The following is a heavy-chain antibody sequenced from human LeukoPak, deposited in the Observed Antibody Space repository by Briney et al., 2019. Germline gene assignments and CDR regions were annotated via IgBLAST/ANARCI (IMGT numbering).Heavy chain of an antibody. CDR2: ISYDGSNK. CDR1: GFTLSSYA. D-gene: IGHD1-26*01. V-gene: IGHV3-30*04. J-gene: IGHJ4*02. Sequence: GGSLRLSCAASGFTLSSYAMHWVRQAPGKGLEWVAVISYDGSNKYYADSVKGRFTISRDNSKNTLYLQMNSLRAEDTAVYYCARDTREWELLFEFDYWGQGTLVTVSS. CDR3: ARDTREWELLFEFDY.